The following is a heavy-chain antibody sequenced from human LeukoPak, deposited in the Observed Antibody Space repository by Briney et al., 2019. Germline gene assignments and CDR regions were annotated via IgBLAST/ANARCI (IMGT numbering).Heavy chain of an antibody. J-gene: IGHJ4*02. Sequence: GGSLRLSCAASGFTFSSYSMNWVRQAPGKGLEWVSSISSSSSYIYYADSVKGRFTISRDNAKNSLYLQMNSLRAEDTAVYYCASETDPYYYGSGSYLYYWGQGTLVTVSS. D-gene: IGHD3-10*01. CDR1: GFTFSSYS. CDR2: ISSSSSYI. CDR3: ASETDPYYYGSGSYLYY. V-gene: IGHV3-21*01.